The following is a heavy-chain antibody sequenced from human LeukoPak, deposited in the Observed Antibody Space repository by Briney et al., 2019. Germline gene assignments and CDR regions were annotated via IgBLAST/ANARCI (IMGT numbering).Heavy chain of an antibody. J-gene: IGHJ3*02. V-gene: IGHV3-21*01. CDR3: ARDLGYCSGGSCYSDGAFDI. Sequence: PGGSLRLSCAASGFTFSSYAMSWVRQAPGKGLEWVSSISSSSSYIYYADSVKGRFTISRDNAKNSLYLQMNSLRAEDTAVYYCARDLGYCSGGSCYSDGAFDIWGQGTMVTVSS. D-gene: IGHD2-15*01. CDR2: ISSSSSYI. CDR1: GFTFSSYA.